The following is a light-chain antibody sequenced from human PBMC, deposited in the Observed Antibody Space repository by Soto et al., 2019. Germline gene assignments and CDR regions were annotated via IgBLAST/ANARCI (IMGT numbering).Light chain of an antibody. J-gene: IGLJ3*02. CDR1: SSNIGAGYD. CDR3: QSYDSSLSWV. Sequence: QSVLTQPPSVSGAPGQRVTISCTGRSSNIGAGYDVHWYQQLPGTAPKLLIYGNSNRPSGVPDRFSGSKSGTSASLAITGLRAEDEADYYCQSYDSSLSWVFGGGTKVTVL. CDR2: GNS. V-gene: IGLV1-40*01.